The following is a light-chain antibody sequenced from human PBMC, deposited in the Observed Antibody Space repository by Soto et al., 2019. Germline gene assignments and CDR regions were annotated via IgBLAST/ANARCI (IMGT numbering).Light chain of an antibody. J-gene: IGKJ3*01. CDR2: AAS. CDR1: DSIDRY. V-gene: IGKV1-39*01. Sequence: DIQMTQSPSSLSAFVGDTVTISCRATDSIDRYLNWYQQKPGQAPRVLITAASTLQSGVPSRFSGSGSGTDFTLTINNLQPEDFATYYCQRTYNAPFTFGPGTKVAIQ. CDR3: QRTYNAPFT.